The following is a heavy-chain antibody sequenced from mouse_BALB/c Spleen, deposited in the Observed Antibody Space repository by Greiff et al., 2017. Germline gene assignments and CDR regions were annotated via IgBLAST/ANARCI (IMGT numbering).Heavy chain of an antibody. V-gene: IGHV1S81*02. J-gene: IGHJ3*01. D-gene: IGHD2-1*01. CDR2: INPSNGRT. CDR1: GYTFTSYW. Sequence: VQLQQPGAELVKPGASVKLSCKASGYTFTSYWMHWVKQRPGQGLEWIGEINPSNGRTNYNEKFKSKATLTVDKSSSTAYMQLSSLTSEDSAVYYCARHDGNYPFAYWGQGTLVTVSA. CDR3: ARHDGNYPFAY.